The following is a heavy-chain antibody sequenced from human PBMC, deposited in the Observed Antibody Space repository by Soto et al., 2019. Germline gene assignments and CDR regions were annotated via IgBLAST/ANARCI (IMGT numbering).Heavy chain of an antibody. CDR1: GGSISSYY. Sequence: QVQLQESGPGLVKPSETLSLTCTVSGGSISSYYWSWIRQPPGKGLEWIGYIYYSGSTNYNPSLKSRVTISVDTSKNQFSRKLSSVTAADTAVYYCARGGIAARYYYGMDVWGQGTTVTVSS. CDR3: ARGGIAARYYYGMDV. CDR2: IYYSGST. J-gene: IGHJ6*02. D-gene: IGHD6-6*01. V-gene: IGHV4-59*01.